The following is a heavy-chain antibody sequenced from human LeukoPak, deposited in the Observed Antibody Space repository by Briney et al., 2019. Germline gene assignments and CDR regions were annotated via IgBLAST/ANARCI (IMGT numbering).Heavy chain of an antibody. V-gene: IGHV3-23*01. CDR3: AQSRGYYYDSSGYYAY. Sequence: PGGFLRLSCVVSGFTFSNYPMSWVRQAPGKGLEWVSVVSESGDVTHYADSMKGRFTISRDNTKNTLYLQMNSLRAEDTAVYYCAQSRGYYYDSSGYYAYWGQGTLVTVSS. J-gene: IGHJ4*02. D-gene: IGHD3-22*01. CDR1: GFTFSNYP. CDR2: VSESGDVT.